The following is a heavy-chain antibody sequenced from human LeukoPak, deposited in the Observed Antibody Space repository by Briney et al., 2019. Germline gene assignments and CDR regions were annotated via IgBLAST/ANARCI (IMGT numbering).Heavy chain of an antibody. Sequence: GASVKVSCXASGYTFTSYYMHWVRQARGQGLEWMAIINPSGGSTSYAQKFQGRVTMTRDTSTSTVYMELSSLRSEDTAVYYCAREHATMNGDHCAFDIWGQGTMVTVSS. CDR1: GYTFTSYY. J-gene: IGHJ3*02. D-gene: IGHD3-10*02. CDR2: INPSGGST. V-gene: IGHV1-46*01. CDR3: AREHATMNGDHCAFDI.